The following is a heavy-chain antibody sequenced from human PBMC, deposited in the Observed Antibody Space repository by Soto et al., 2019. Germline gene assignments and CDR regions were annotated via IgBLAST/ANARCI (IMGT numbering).Heavy chain of an antibody. J-gene: IGHJ5*02. CDR2: ISAYNGKT. Sequence: ASVKVSCKASGYTFTSYGISWVRQAPGQGLEWMGWISAYNGKTNYAQKLQGRVTMTTDTSTSTAYMELRSLRSDDTAVYYCARDMSVNYYDSSGYYYGSGFCFDPWGQG. D-gene: IGHD3-22*01. V-gene: IGHV1-18*04. CDR1: GYTFTSYG. CDR3: ARDMSVNYYDSSGYYYGSGFCFDP.